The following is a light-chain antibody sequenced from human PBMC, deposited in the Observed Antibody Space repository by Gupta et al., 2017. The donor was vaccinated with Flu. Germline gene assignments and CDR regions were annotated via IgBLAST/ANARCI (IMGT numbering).Light chain of an antibody. CDR1: QSISSW. CDR2: KAS. V-gene: IGKV1-5*03. J-gene: IGKJ4*01. Sequence: DIQMTQAPSTLSASVGDRVTITGRASQSISSWLAWYQQKPGKAPKLLIYKASRVESGVPSRISGSGSGTEFTLTISSLQPDDFATYYCQHENSYPITFGGGTKVDIK. CDR3: QHENSYPIT.